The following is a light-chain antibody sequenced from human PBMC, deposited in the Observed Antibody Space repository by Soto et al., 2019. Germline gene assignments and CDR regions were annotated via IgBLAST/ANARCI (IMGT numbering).Light chain of an antibody. CDR1: SSDVGGYKY. CDR2: EVS. J-gene: IGLJ7*01. CDR3: SSYTSSSTLV. V-gene: IGLV2-14*01. Sequence: QSAPTQPASVSGSPGQSITISCTGTSSDVGGYKYVSWYQQHPGKAPKLMIYEVSNRPSGVSNRFSGSKSGNTASLTISGLQAEDEADYYCSSYTSSSTLVFGGGTQLTVL.